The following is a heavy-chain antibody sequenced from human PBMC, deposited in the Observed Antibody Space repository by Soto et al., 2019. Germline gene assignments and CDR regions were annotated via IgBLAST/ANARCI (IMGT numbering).Heavy chain of an antibody. CDR3: AAGYDYVWGGYRPWVSGMDV. J-gene: IGHJ6*02. D-gene: IGHD3-16*02. V-gene: IGHV3-23*01. CDR1: GFTFSSYA. Sequence: GGSLRLSCAASGFTFSSYAMSWVRQAPGKGLEWVSAISGSGGSTYYADSVKGRFTISRDNSKNTLYLQMNSLRAEDTAVSYCAAGYDYVWGGYRPWVSGMDVWGQGTTVTVSS. CDR2: ISGSGGST.